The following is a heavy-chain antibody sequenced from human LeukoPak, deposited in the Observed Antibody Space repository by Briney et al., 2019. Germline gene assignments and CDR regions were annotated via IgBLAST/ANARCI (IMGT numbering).Heavy chain of an antibody. J-gene: IGHJ4*02. CDR1: GGSISSYY. Sequence: SETLSLTCTVSGGSISSYYWTWIRQPPGKGLEWIGSLYYSGSTNYNPSLKSRVTISVDKSKNQFSLKLTSVTAADTAVYYCARVLRGGLEYFDYWGQGTLVTVSS. V-gene: IGHV4-59*12. CDR3: ARVLRGGLEYFDY. CDR2: LYYSGST.